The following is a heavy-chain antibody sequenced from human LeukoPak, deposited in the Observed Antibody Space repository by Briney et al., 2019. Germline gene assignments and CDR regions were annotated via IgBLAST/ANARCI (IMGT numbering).Heavy chain of an antibody. CDR3: AKTYYGSGSYYPY. D-gene: IGHD3-10*01. V-gene: IGHV3-33*06. J-gene: IGHJ4*02. Sequence: EPGGSLRLSCAASGFTFSSYGMHWVRQAPGKGLEWVAVIWYDGSQKYCADSVKGRCTISRDNSKNTLFLQMSSLRAEDTAVYYCAKTYYGSGSYYPYWGQGTLVTVSS. CDR1: GFTFSSYG. CDR2: IWYDGSQK.